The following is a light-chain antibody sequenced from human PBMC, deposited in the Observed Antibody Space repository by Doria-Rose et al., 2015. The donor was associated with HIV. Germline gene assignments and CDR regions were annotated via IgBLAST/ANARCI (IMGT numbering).Light chain of an antibody. J-gene: IGKJ1*01. V-gene: IGKV3-20*01. CDR2: DGS. CDR3: HQYGTSWT. Sequence: EIALTQSPGTLSLSPGERATLSCRASQSFSSTYLAWYQQKPGQAPSLLIYDGSTRATGIPDRFSASGPGTDFTLTINRLEPEDFALYYCHQYGTSWTFGQGAKVEI. CDR1: QSFSSTY.